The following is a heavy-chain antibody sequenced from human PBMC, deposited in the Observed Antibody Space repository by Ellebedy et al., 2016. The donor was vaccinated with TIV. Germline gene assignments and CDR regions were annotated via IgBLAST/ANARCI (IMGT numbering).Heavy chain of an antibody. CDR2: IKSQTNGGTT. V-gene: IGHV3-15*07. CDR1: GFTFSNAW. Sequence: PGGSLRLSCSASGFTFSNAWMNWVRQAPGKGLEWVGRIKSQTNGGTTAYAGPVSGRCTISSDDSKNTLYPQLNSLETEETAIYYCTVEGFTYGIHSTFSWGEGTLVTVSS. CDR3: TVEGFTYGIHSTFS. D-gene: IGHD2/OR15-2a*01. J-gene: IGHJ5*02.